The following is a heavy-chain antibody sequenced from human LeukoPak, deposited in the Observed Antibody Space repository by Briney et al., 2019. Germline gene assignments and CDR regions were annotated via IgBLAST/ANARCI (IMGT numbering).Heavy chain of an antibody. J-gene: IGHJ3*02. V-gene: IGHV1-2*02. CDR2: SNPNSGGT. D-gene: IGHD1-26*01. Sequence: ASVKVSCKASGYTFTGYYMHWVRQAPGQGIEWMGWSNPNSGGTHYAQKFQGRVTMTRDTSISTAYMELSRLRSDDTAVYYCARDIVGANDAFDIWGQGTMVTVSS. CDR1: GYTFTGYY. CDR3: ARDIVGANDAFDI.